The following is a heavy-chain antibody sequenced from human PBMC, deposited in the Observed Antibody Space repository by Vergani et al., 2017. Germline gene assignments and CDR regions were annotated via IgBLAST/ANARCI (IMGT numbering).Heavy chain of an antibody. CDR1: GGSFSGYY. CDR3: ARGAIYDF. CDR2: INHSGST. J-gene: IGHJ4*02. D-gene: IGHD3-3*01. V-gene: IGHV4-34*01. Sequence: QVQLPQWGAGLLKPSETLSLTCAVYGGSFSGYYWSWIRQPPGKGLEWIGEINHSGSTNYNPSLKSRVTISVDTAKNQFSLKLSSVTAADTAVYYCARGAIYDFWAQGTLVTVSS.